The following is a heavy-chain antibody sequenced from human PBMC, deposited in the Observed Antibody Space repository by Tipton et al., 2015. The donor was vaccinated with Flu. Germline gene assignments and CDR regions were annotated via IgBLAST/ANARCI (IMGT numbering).Heavy chain of an antibody. Sequence: TLSLTCTVSGGSIGSYYWNWIRQPPGMGLEWIGYIYNSQYTKYNPSLKSRVTISADASKKQFSLQLTSVTAADTAVYYCARGDGSCDVGDCHYYGMDVWGQGTTVTVSS. J-gene: IGHJ6*02. CDR2: IYNSQYT. V-gene: IGHV4-59*12. CDR1: GGSIGSYY. D-gene: IGHD2-15*01. CDR3: ARGDGSCDVGDCHYYGMDV.